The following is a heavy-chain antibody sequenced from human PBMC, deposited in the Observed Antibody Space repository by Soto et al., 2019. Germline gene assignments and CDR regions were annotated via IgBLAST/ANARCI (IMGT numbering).Heavy chain of an antibody. Sequence: ASVKVSCKASGYTFTGYYMHWVRQAPGQGLEWMGWINPNSGGTNYAQKFQGWVTMTRDTSISTAYMELSRLRSDDTAVYYCAGEDRYCCGGSCPKYYFDYWGQGTLVTVSS. J-gene: IGHJ4*02. D-gene: IGHD2-15*01. CDR2: INPNSGGT. CDR1: GYTFTGYY. CDR3: AGEDRYCCGGSCPKYYFDY. V-gene: IGHV1-2*04.